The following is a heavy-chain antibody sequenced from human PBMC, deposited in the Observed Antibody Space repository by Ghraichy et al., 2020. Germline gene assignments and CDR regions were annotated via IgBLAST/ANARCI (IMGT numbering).Heavy chain of an antibody. Sequence: ETLSLTCSVSGGSLKSNDHYWGWIRQPPGRGLQWLGSFYFSGGTYYNAALESRVIVSVDTSGNHFSLRLTSVTAAETAVYYCARLLPGTRNWVDPWGQGILVTVSS. V-gene: IGHV4-39*01. CDR1: GGSLKSNDHY. D-gene: IGHD1/OR15-1a*01. CDR3: ARLLPGTRNWVDP. CDR2: FYFSGGT. J-gene: IGHJ5*02.